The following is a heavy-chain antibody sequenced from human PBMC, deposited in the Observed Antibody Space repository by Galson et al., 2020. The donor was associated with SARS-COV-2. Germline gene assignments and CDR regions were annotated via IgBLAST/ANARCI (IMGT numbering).Heavy chain of an antibody. J-gene: IGHJ6*01. Sequence: SAPLSLTCTVSGGSISGTDYYWSWIRQAPGKGLEWIAYIYYTGSTHYNPSLKSRVTISVDTSQNQFSLKMKSVTAADTAVYYCARDVGATSYYYYGMDVWGQGTTVTVSS. V-gene: IGHV4-30-4*01. CDR1: GGSISGTDYY. CDR2: IYYTGST. D-gene: IGHD1-26*01. CDR3: ARDVGATSYYYYGMDV.